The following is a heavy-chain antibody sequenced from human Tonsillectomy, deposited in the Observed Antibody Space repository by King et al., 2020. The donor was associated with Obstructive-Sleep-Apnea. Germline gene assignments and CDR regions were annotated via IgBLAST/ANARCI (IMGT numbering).Heavy chain of an antibody. D-gene: IGHD1-20*01. CDR2: ISYSGST. Sequence: VQLQESGPGLVKPSETLSLTCTVSGGSISSYYWSWIRQPPGKGLEWLGYISYSGSTNYNPSLQSRVTISVDTSKKQFSLKLSSVTAADTAVYYCARVLLAIAFDIWGQGTMVTVSS. CDR1: GGSISSYY. V-gene: IGHV4-59*01. J-gene: IGHJ3*02. CDR3: ARVLLAIAFDI.